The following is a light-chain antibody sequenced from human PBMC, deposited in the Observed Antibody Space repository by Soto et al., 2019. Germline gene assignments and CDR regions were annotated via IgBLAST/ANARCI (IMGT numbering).Light chain of an antibody. CDR1: SSDVGGYNY. Sequence: QSALTQPASVSGSPGQSITISCTGTSSDVGGYNYVSWYQQHPGKAPKLMIYEVNNRPSGVSTRFSGSKSGNTASLTISGLEAEDEADYYCSSYTSSITYVLGSGTKLTVL. J-gene: IGLJ1*01. CDR2: EVN. CDR3: SSYTSSITYV. V-gene: IGLV2-14*03.